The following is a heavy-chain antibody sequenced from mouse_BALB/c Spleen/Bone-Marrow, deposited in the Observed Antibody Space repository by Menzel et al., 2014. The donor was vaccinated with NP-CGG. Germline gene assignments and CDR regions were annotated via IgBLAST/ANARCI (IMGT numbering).Heavy chain of an antibody. Sequence: EVQFQESGGGLVQPGGSLKLSCTVSGFDFSRYWMSWVRQAPWKGLQWIGEINPESSTINYTPSLKDKFIISRDNAKNTLYLQMSKVISYDTALYYSTRLTYSLYNDYSVQDTSLTISS. V-gene: IGHV4-1*02. CDR3: TRLTYSLYNDY. CDR1: GFDFSRYW. CDR2: INPESSTI. D-gene: IGHD2-1*01. J-gene: IGHJ2*02.